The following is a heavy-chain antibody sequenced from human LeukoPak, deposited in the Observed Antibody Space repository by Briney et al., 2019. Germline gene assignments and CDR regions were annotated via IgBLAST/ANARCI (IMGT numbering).Heavy chain of an antibody. D-gene: IGHD4-11*01. CDR2: IYPGDSDT. CDR1: GYSFTTYW. Sequence: GESLKIPCKGSGYSFTTYWIGWVRQMPGKGLEWMGIIYPGDSDTRYSPSFEGQVTISADKSISTAYLQWSSLKASDTAMYYCAWAMTTVTPFDYWGQGTLVTVSS. CDR3: AWAMTTVTPFDY. J-gene: IGHJ4*02. V-gene: IGHV5-51*01.